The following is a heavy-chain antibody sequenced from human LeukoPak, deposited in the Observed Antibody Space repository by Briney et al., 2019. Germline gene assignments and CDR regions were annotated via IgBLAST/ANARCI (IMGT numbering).Heavy chain of an antibody. CDR2: ISSSGSTI. D-gene: IGHD6-19*01. V-gene: IGHV3-48*03. J-gene: IGHJ4*02. Sequence: GGSLRLSCAASGFTFSSYEMKWVRQAPGKGLEWVSYISSSGSTIYYADSVKGRFTISRDNAKNSLYLQMNSLRAEDTAVYYCARGLNIAVAGTSDYWGQGTLVTVSS. CDR3: ARGLNIAVAGTSDY. CDR1: GFTFSSYE.